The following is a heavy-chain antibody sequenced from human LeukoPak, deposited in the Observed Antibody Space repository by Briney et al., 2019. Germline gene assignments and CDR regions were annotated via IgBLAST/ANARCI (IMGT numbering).Heavy chain of an antibody. V-gene: IGHV3-7*03. J-gene: IGHJ4*02. CDR3: TKIYWYASGYYG. CDR2: IKQDGSEK. D-gene: IGHD6-19*01. CDR1: GFTFSSYW. Sequence: GGSLRLSCAASGFTFSSYWMSWVRQAPGKGLEWVANIKQDGSEKYYVDSVKGRFTISRDNAKNSLYLQMNSLRVEDTAVYYCTKIYWYASGYYGWGQGTVVTVSS.